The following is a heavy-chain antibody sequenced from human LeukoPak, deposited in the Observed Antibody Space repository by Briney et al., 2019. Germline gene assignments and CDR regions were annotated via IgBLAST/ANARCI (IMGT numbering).Heavy chain of an antibody. D-gene: IGHD4-11*01. V-gene: IGHV3-21*01. J-gene: IGHJ6*02. CDR3: ARAGTTVTEGPRYYYYGMDV. CDR1: GFTFSSHS. CDR2: ISSSSSYI. Sequence: GGSLRLSCAASGFTFSSHSMNWVRQAPGKGLEWVSSISSSSSYIYYADSVKGRFTISRDNAKNSLYLQMNSLRAEDTAVYYCARAGTTVTEGPRYYYYGMDVWGQGTTVTVSS.